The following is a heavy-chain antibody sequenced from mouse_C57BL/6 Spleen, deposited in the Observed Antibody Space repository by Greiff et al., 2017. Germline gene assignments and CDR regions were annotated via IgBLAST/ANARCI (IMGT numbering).Heavy chain of an antibody. Sequence: VQLQESGPGLVAPSQSLSITCTVSGFSLTSYGVRWVRQSPGKGLEWLGVLWGDGSTNYHSALISSLSISKNNSESQVIIKLNSLQTDYTATYYCARATVTRFAYGGQGTLVTVAA. J-gene: IGHJ3*01. D-gene: IGHD2-1*01. V-gene: IGHV2-3*01. CDR2: LWGDGST. CDR1: GFSLTSYG. CDR3: ARATVTRFAY.